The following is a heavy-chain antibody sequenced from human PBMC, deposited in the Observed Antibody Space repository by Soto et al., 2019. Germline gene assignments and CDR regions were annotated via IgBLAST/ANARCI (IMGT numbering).Heavy chain of an antibody. CDR1: GGSISSGDYY. J-gene: IGHJ3*02. D-gene: IGHD3-22*01. Sequence: PSETLSPTCTVSGGSISSGDYYWSWIRQPPGKGLEWIGYIYYSGSTYYNPSLKSRVTISVDTSKNQFSLKLSSVTAADTAVYYCARDRPIVVVPRVEQRDAFDIWGQGTMVTVSS. V-gene: IGHV4-30-4*01. CDR3: ARDRPIVVVPRVEQRDAFDI. CDR2: IYYSGST.